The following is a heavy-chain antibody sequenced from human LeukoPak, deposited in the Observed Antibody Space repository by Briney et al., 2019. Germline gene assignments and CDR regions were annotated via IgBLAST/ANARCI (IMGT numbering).Heavy chain of an antibody. CDR1: GYTFTSYG. CDR3: ARGRWGYCSSTSCYSLGYYYYYMDV. Sequence: ASVKVSCKASGYTFTSYGISWVRQAPGQGLEWMGWISAYNGNTNYAQKLQGRVTMTTDTSTSTAYMELRSLRSDDTAVYYCARGRWGYCSSTSCYSLGYYYYYMDVWGKGTTVTVSS. D-gene: IGHD2-2*01. V-gene: IGHV1-18*01. J-gene: IGHJ6*03. CDR2: ISAYNGNT.